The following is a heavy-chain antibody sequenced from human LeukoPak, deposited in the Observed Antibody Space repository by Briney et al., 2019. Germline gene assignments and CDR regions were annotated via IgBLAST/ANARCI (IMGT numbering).Heavy chain of an antibody. D-gene: IGHD2-2*02. Sequence: ASVKVSCKASGYTFTGYYMHWVRQAPGQGLEWMGWINPNSGGTNYAQKFQGRVTMTRDTSISTACMELSRLRSDDTAVYYCARAGCRSTSCYTRLVYWGQGTLVTVSS. V-gene: IGHV1-2*02. J-gene: IGHJ4*02. CDR1: GYTFTGYY. CDR3: ARAGCRSTSCYTRLVY. CDR2: INPNSGGT.